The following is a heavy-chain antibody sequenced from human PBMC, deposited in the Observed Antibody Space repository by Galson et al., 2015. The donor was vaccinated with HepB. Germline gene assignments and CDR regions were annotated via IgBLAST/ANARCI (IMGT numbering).Heavy chain of an antibody. V-gene: IGHV1-18*01. CDR3: ARDLVVVPGAVSLDAFDI. Sequence: SVKVSCKASGYTFTSYGISWVRQAPGQGLEWMGRISAYNGNTNYAQKVQGRVTMTTDTSTSTAYMELRSLRSDDTAVYYCARDLVVVPGAVSLDAFDIWGQGTMVTISS. CDR1: GYTFTSYG. CDR2: ISAYNGNT. J-gene: IGHJ3*02. D-gene: IGHD2-2*01.